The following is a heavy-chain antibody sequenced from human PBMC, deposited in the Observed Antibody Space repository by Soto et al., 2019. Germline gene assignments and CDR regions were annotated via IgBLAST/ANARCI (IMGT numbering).Heavy chain of an antibody. CDR1: RFTFSTFA. J-gene: IGHJ6*02. V-gene: IGHV3-23*01. Sequence: EAQLLESGGGLVQPGGSLRLSCDASRFTFSTFAMSWVRQAPGQGLEWVSVISGSGGFTYYADSVKGRFTISRDNSKNALFLQMNSLGVEDTAVYYCAKRGITIFGVVTNYYSGVDVWGQGTTVTVSS. CDR3: AKRGITIFGVVTNYYSGVDV. CDR2: ISGSGGFT. D-gene: IGHD3-3*01.